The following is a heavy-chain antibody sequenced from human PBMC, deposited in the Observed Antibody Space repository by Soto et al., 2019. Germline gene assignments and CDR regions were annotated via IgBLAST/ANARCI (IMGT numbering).Heavy chain of an antibody. D-gene: IGHD3-22*01. CDR2: IDTLSSTM. J-gene: IGHJ4*02. V-gene: IGHV3-48*01. CDR3: TGGGVSSGPGY. CDR1: GFTFSSSS. Sequence: GGSLRLSCAASGFTFSSSSMNWVRQAPGKGLEWVSFIDTLSSTMYYADSVRGRFTISRDNAKNSLYLQMNSLRAEDTAIYYCTGGGVSSGPGYRGQGTLVTVSS.